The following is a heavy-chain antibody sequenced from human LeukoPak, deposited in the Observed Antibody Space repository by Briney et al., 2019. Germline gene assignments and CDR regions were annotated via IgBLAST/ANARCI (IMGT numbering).Heavy chain of an antibody. D-gene: IGHD6-13*01. CDR3: ARDGSSWANWLDP. V-gene: IGHV3-74*01. Sequence: GGSLRLSCAASGLTFSSYWMHWVRQAPGEGLVWVSRIYNDGSSTSYADSVKGRFTISRDNAKNTLYLQMNSLRVEDTAVYYCARDGSSWANWLDPWGQGTLVTVSS. CDR1: GLTFSSYW. CDR2: IYNDGSST. J-gene: IGHJ5*02.